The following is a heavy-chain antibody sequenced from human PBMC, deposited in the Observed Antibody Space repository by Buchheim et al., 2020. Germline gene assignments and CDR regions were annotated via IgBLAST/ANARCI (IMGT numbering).Heavy chain of an antibody. CDR1: GFTFSSYA. J-gene: IGHJ6*02. D-gene: IGHD3-10*01. Sequence: QVQLVESGGGVVQPGRSLRLSCAASGFTFSSYALHWVRQAPGKGLEWVSAIWYDGSNRYYADSVKGRFTISRDNSKNTLFLQVSSLRAEDTAVYYCAKDQYESTVLWDDYYYYGMDVWGQGTT. CDR3: AKDQYESTVLWDDYYYYGMDV. V-gene: IGHV3-33*06. CDR2: IWYDGSNR.